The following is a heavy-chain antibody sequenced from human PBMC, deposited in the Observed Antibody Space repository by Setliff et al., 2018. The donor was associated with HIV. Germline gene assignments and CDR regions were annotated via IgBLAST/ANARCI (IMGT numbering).Heavy chain of an antibody. Sequence: PGGSLRLSCAASGYTSSSYAMTWVRQAPGKGLEWVSIISASGDTTYYADSVKGRFTISRDNSKNTLYQQMNSLRGEDTAVYHCTRDQDYYGMDVWGQGTTVTVSS. CDR2: ISASGDTT. CDR1: GYTSSSYA. J-gene: IGHJ6*02. CDR3: TRDQDYYGMDV. V-gene: IGHV3-23*01.